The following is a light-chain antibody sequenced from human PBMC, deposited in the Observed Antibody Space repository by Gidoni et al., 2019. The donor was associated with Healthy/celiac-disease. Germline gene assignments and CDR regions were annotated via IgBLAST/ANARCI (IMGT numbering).Light chain of an antibody. CDR3: QQRYSTPPYT. CDR1: PSISSY. CDR2: AAP. V-gene: IGKV1-39*01. J-gene: IGKJ2*01. Sequence: DIQMTPSPSSLSASVGDRVTITCRASPSISSYLNRYQQKPGKEPKHLIYAAPSLQIGVPSRLSGSGSWTDFTLTISSMQPEDVATYYCQQRYSTPPYTFGQGTKLEIK.